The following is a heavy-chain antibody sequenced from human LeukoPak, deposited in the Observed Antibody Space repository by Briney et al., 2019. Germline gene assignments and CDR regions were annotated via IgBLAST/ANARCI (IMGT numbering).Heavy chain of an antibody. CDR2: ISAYSGNT. CDR3: AREKQLFYY. V-gene: IGHV1-18*01. J-gene: IGHJ4*02. CDR1: GYTXTSYG. D-gene: IGHD6-13*01. Sequence: ASVKVSCKVSGYTXTSYGITWVRQAPGQGLESMGWISAYSGNTNYAQNLQGRVTMTTDTSTSTAYMELRSQTSDDTAVYYCAREKQLFYYWGQGTLVTVSS.